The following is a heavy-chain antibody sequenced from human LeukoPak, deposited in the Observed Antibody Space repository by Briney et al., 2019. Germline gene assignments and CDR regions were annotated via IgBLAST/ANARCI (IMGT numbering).Heavy chain of an antibody. CDR3: ANLRVPTYYYDSSGYEDY. V-gene: IGHV3-23*01. D-gene: IGHD3-22*01. CDR2: ISGSGGST. Sequence: GGSLRLSCAASGFTFSNYAMSWVRQAPGKGLEWVSAISGSGGSTYYADSVKGRFTISRDNSKNTLYLQMNSLRAEDTAVYYCANLRVPTYYYDSSGYEDYWGQGTLVTVSS. J-gene: IGHJ4*02. CDR1: GFTFSNYA.